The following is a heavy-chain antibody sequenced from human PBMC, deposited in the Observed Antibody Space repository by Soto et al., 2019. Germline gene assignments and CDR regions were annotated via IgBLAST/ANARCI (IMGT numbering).Heavy chain of an antibody. V-gene: IGHV3-23*01. CDR2: ISSDGANK. CDR3: VSWVSQHFDY. D-gene: IGHD2-8*01. J-gene: IGHJ4*02. Sequence: GGSLRLSCAVFGFTFNSRSSHGMSWVRQAPGKGPEWVSTISSDGANKHYAESVKGRFTISKDTSRNTVDLHMNSLGAEDTAMYFCVSWVSQHFDYWGEGILAPVSS. CDR1: GFTFNSRSSHG.